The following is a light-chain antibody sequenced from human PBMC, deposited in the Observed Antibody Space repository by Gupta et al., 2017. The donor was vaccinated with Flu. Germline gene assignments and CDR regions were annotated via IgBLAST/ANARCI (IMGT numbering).Light chain of an antibody. CDR1: SNDVGGYSY. CDR3: SSHTSNTSRV. Sequence: ALTQPASVSGSPRPALTISCTGTSNDVGGYSYVSWYQQRPGKAHKLMIYDVTNRPSGVTNRFSASKSDNTASLTISEPKEEDGADYYSSSHTSNTSRVFGGGTKLTVL. V-gene: IGLV2-14*01. CDR2: DVT. J-gene: IGLJ3*02.